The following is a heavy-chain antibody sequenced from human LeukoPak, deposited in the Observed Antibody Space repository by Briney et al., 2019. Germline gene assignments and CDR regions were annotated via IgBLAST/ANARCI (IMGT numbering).Heavy chain of an antibody. J-gene: IGHJ4*02. CDR3: AKDLEYSSSSGGY. CDR1: GFTFSSYG. Sequence: GGSLRLSCAASGFTFSSYGMHWVRQAPGKGLEGGAFIRYDGSNKYYADSVKGRFTISRDNAKNSLYLQMNSLRAEDTAVYYCAKDLEYSSSSGGYWGQGTLVTVSS. CDR2: IRYDGSNK. D-gene: IGHD6-6*01. V-gene: IGHV3-30*02.